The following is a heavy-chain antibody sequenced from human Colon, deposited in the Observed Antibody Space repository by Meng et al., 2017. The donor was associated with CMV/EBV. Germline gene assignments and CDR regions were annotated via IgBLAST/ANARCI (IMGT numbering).Heavy chain of an antibody. V-gene: IGHV1-18*01. CDR3: ARGPGGEFDY. CDR2: ISPYSGHT. Sequence: ASVKVSCKASGYTFTTFGISWVRQAPGQGPEWMGWISPYSGHTNSAPKFQGRVTLTTDTSTSTAYMDLRSLTSEDTAVYYCARGPGGEFDYWGQGTLVTVSS. J-gene: IGHJ4*02. CDR1: GYTFTTFG. D-gene: IGHD3-10*01.